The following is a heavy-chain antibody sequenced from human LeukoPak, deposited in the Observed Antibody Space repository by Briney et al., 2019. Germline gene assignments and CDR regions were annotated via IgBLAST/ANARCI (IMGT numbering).Heavy chain of an antibody. CDR1: GFTFSSYS. CDR3: AKDRGRWVITPPGMDY. V-gene: IGHV3-21*01. D-gene: IGHD3-16*01. CDR2: ISSSSSYI. Sequence: PGGSLRLSCAASGFTFSSYSMNWVRQAPGKGLEWVSSISSSSSYIYYADSVKGRFTISRDNSKNTLYLQMNSLRAEDTAVYYCAKDRGRWVITPPGMDYWGQGTLVTVSS. J-gene: IGHJ4*02.